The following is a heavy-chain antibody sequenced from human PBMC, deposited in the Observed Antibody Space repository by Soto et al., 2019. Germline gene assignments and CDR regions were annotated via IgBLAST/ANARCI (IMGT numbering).Heavy chain of an antibody. D-gene: IGHD5-12*01. CDR2: IFWDDDK. Sequence: PHGLDLEWLALIFWDDDKWYSPSLRSRLTITEDTSKNQVVLTMTNMDPVDTATYYCAHRSRGYAYYFDQWGQGTLVTVSS. J-gene: IGHJ4*02. CDR3: AHRSRGYAYYFDQ. V-gene: IGHV2-5*02.